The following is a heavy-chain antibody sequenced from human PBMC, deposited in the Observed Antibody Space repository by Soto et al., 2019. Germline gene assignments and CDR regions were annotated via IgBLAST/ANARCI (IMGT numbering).Heavy chain of an antibody. J-gene: IGHJ4*02. V-gene: IGHV4-34*01. D-gene: IGHD4-17*01. CDR3: ARGQEGVVTTH. CDR2: AKDGGHT. Sequence: QVQLQQWGAGLLKPSETLSLNCAVTGGSLSGYYWSWIRQPPGKGLEWIGEAKDGGHTNYSQSLRGRVTISSDTSNNQFSLRLNSVTAADTGVYYCARGQEGVVTTHWDQGSLVTVSS. CDR1: GGSLSGYY.